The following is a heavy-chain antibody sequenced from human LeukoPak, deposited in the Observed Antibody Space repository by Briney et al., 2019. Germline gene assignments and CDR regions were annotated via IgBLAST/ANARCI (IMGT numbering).Heavy chain of an antibody. CDR3: ARESASSWTGNWFDP. CDR1: EFTFSNHA. D-gene: IGHD6-13*01. V-gene: IGHV3-23*01. Sequence: GGSLRLSCAASEFTFSNHAMSWVRQAPGKGLEWVSAIVGSGGRAYYTDSVKGRFTVSRDNSKNTLFLQMNSLRAEDTAVYYCARESASSWTGNWFDPWGQGILVTVSS. CDR2: IVGSGGRA. J-gene: IGHJ5*02.